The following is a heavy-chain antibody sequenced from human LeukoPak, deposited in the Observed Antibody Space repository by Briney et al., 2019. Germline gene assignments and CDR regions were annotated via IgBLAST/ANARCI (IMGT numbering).Heavy chain of an antibody. J-gene: IGHJ3*02. CDR3: ARAGSSWYGAFDI. CDR2: IYCSGST. Sequence: PSETLSLTCTVSGGSISSSSYYWGWIRQPPGMGLEWIGSIYCSGSTYSNPYPKSRVTLSVDTYKNQFSLRLSSVTAADTAVYYCARAGSSWYGAFDIWGQGTMVTVSS. V-gene: IGHV4-39*01. CDR1: GGSISSSSYY. D-gene: IGHD6-13*01.